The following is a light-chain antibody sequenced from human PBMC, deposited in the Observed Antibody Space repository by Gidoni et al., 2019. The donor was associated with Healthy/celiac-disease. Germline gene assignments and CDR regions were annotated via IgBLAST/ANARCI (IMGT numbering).Light chain of an antibody. CDR3: QQYNNWPPNT. Sequence: EIVMTQSPATLSVSPGERATLSCRASQSVSSNLACYQQKPGQAPRLLSYGASTRSTGIPARFSGSGSGTEFTLTISSLHSEDFAVYYCQQYNNWPPNTFGQGTKLEIK. V-gene: IGKV3-15*01. CDR2: GAS. CDR1: QSVSSN. J-gene: IGKJ2*01.